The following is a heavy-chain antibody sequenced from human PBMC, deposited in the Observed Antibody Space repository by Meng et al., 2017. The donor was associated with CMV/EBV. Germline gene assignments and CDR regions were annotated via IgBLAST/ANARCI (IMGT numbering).Heavy chain of an antibody. CDR3: ARGRRDGTYYEFWSGYVRGWFDP. CDR2: MNPNSGNT. Sequence: ASVKVSCKASGYTFTSYDIHWVRQATGQGLEWMGWMNPNSGNTGYAQKFQGRVTITRNTSISTAYMELSSLRSEDTAVYYWARGRRDGTYYEFWSGYVRGWFDPWGQGTPVTVSS. V-gene: IGHV1-8*03. CDR1: GYTFTSYD. D-gene: IGHD3-3*01. J-gene: IGHJ5*02.